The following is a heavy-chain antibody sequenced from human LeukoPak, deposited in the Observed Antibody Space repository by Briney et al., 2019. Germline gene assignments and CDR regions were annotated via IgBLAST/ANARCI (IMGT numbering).Heavy chain of an antibody. Sequence: ASVKVSCKASGGTFSSYAISWVRQAPGQGLEWMGGIIPIFGTANYAQKFQGRVTITADKSTSTAYMELSSLRSEDTAVYYCARDVWGRVITFGGVIVTNWFDPWGQGTLVTVSS. CDR2: IIPIFGTA. V-gene: IGHV1-69*06. D-gene: IGHD3-16*02. CDR1: GGTFSSYA. CDR3: ARDVWGRVITFGGVIVTNWFDP. J-gene: IGHJ5*02.